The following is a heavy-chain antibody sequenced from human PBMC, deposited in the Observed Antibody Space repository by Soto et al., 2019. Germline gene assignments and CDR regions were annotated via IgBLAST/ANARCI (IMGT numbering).Heavy chain of an antibody. D-gene: IGHD4-17*01. J-gene: IGHJ4*02. CDR2: INSDGSST. V-gene: IGHV3-74*01. CDR1: GFTFSSYW. CDR3: ARVPTVTIYYFDD. Sequence: GGSLRLSCAASGFTFSSYWMHWVRQAPGKGLAWVSRINSDGSSTSYADSVKGRFTISRDNAKNTLYLQMNSLRAEDTAVYYWARVPTVTIYYFDDWGQGTRVTVAS.